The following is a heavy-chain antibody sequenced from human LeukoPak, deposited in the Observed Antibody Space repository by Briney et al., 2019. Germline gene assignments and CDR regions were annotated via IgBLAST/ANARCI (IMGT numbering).Heavy chain of an antibody. Sequence: PSETLSLTCTVSGGSISNSNYHWGWIRQPPGKGLEWIGKIYFTETYSNPPLKSRVTISMDTSKNQFSLKLSSVTAADTAVFYCARISGPYYYAVDVWGQGTTVTVSS. V-gene: IGHV4-39*01. CDR2: IYFTET. CDR3: ARISGPYYYAVDV. CDR1: GGSISNSNYH. J-gene: IGHJ6*02. D-gene: IGHD3-10*01.